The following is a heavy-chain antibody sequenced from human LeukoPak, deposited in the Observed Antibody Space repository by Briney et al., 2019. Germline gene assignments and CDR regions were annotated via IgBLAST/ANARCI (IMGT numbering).Heavy chain of an antibody. CDR1: GYTFTSYD. J-gene: IGHJ4*02. CDR3: ARARAFYGDYPYYFDY. D-gene: IGHD4-17*01. Sequence: ASVKVSCKASGYTFTSYDINWVRQATGQGLEWMGWMNPNRGNTGYAQKFQGRVTMTSNTSISTAYMELSSLRSEDTAVYYCARARAFYGDYPYYFDYWGQGTLVTVSS. V-gene: IGHV1-8*01. CDR2: MNPNRGNT.